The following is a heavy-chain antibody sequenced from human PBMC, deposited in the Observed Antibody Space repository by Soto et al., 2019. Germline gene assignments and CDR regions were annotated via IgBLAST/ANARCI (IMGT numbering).Heavy chain of an antibody. D-gene: IGHD6-6*01. CDR1: GYTFTSYY. Sequence: QVQLVQSGAEVKKPGASVKVSCKASGYTFTSYYMHWVRQAPGQGLEWMGISNPSGGSTSYAQKCQGRVTMTRDTSTSTVYMELSSLISEDTAVYYCARGGSSSLSYYGMDVWGQGTTVTVSS. V-gene: IGHV1-46*01. CDR2: SNPSGGST. CDR3: ARGGSSSLSYYGMDV. J-gene: IGHJ6*02.